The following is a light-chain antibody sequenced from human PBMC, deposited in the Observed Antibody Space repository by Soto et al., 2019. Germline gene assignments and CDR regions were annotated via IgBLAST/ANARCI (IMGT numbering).Light chain of an antibody. V-gene: IGLV2-14*03. CDR1: NSDVGGYNY. CDR3: SSYTSSSTLV. J-gene: IGLJ2*01. CDR2: DVT. Sequence: QSALTQPASVSGSPGQSITISCTGTNSDVGGYNYVSWYQQHPGKAPKLMIYDVTNRPSGVSDRFSGSKSGNTSSLTISGLQAEDEADYYCSSYTSSSTLVFGGGPKLTVL.